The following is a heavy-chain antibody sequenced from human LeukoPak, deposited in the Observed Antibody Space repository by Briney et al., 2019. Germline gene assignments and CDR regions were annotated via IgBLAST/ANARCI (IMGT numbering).Heavy chain of an antibody. V-gene: IGHV3-73*01. CDR1: GFTFSGSA. J-gene: IGHJ3*02. CDR3: TRGWDSSGWYDDAFDI. D-gene: IGHD6-19*01. CDR2: IRSKANSYAT. Sequence: GRSLRLPCAASGFTFSGSAMHWVRQASGKGLEWVGRIRSKANSYATAYAASVKGRFTISRDDSKNTAYLQMNSLKTEDTAVYYCTRGWDSSGWYDDAFDIWGQGTMVTVSS.